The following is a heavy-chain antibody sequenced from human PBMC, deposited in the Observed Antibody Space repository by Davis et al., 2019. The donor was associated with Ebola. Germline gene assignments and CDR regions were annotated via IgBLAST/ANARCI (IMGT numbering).Heavy chain of an antibody. Sequence: GESLKISCKASGYSFTSYWIGWVRQMPGKGLEWMGIIYPGDSDTTYSPSFQGQVTISADRSISTAYLHWSSLKASDTAMYYCARLSDSSGYYYWDWFDPWGQGTLVTVSS. CDR2: IYPGDSDT. CDR3: ARLSDSSGYYYWDWFDP. V-gene: IGHV5-51*01. D-gene: IGHD3-22*01. J-gene: IGHJ5*02. CDR1: GYSFTSYW.